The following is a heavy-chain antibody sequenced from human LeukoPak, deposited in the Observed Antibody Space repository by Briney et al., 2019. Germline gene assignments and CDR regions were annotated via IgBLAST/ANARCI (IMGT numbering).Heavy chain of an antibody. V-gene: IGHV3-48*03. Sequence: PGGSLRLSCAVSGFDLSTYEMNCVRQAPGKGQEWIADITISGHTKNYADSVKGRFTISRDNARTSLYLQMNSLRVEDTGVYYCARGDPHADRWGQGTLVTVSS. J-gene: IGHJ5*02. CDR3: ARGDPHADR. CDR1: GFDLSTYE. CDR2: ITISGHTK.